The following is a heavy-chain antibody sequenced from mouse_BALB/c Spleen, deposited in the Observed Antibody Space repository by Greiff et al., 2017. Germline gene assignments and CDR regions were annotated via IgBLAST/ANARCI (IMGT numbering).Heavy chain of an antibody. J-gene: IGHJ4*01. CDR2: IDPANGNT. CDR1: GFNIKDTY. Sequence: VQLQQSGAELVTPGASVTLSCTASGFNIKDTYMHWVKQRPEQGLEWIGRIDPANGNTKYDPKFQGKATITADTSSNTAYLQLSSLTSEDTAVYYCARLDKRYAMDYWGQGTSVTVSS. CDR3: ARLDKRYAMDY. V-gene: IGHV14-3*02.